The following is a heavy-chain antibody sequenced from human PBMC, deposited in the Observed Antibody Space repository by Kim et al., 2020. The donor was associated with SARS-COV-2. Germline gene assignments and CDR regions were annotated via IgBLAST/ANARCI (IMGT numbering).Heavy chain of an antibody. V-gene: IGHV4-59*02. CDR1: GDSVSYYY. CDR2: IYYSGGT. D-gene: IGHD3-9*01. Sequence: SETLSLTCSVAGDSVSYYYWSWIRQPPGKGLEWIGYIYYSGGTNYNPSLKGRVTISTDTSKNQFSLKLSSVTAADTAVYYCARGQQEREYYDILTGYSTHNWFDPWGQGALVTVSS. CDR3: ARGQQEREYYDILTGYSTHNWFDP. J-gene: IGHJ5*02.